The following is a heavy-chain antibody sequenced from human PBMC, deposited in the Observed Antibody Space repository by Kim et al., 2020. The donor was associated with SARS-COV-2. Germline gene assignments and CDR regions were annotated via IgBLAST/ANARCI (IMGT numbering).Heavy chain of an antibody. D-gene: IGHD2-15*01. Sequence: PSLKSRLTITKDTSKTQVVLTMTNMDPVDTATYYCAHRNCSGGSCYFDYWGQGTLVTVSS. J-gene: IGHJ4*02. CDR3: AHRNCSGGSCYFDY. V-gene: IGHV2-5*01.